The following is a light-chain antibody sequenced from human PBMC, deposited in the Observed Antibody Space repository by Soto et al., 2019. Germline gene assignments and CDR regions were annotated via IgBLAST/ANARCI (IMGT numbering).Light chain of an antibody. CDR1: TGAVTSGHY. Sequence: QAVVTQEPSLTVSPGGTVTLTCGSSTGAVTSGHYPYWFQQKPGQAPRTLIYDTSNKHSWTPARFSGSLLGGKAALTLSGAQPEDEADYSCLVHYSGPRVFGGGTKLTVL. J-gene: IGLJ3*02. CDR3: LVHYSGPRV. CDR2: DTS. V-gene: IGLV7-46*01.